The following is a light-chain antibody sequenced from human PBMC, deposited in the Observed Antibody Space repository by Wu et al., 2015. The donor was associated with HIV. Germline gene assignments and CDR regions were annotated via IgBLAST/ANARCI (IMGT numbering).Light chain of an antibody. J-gene: IGKJ1*01. V-gene: IGKV1-5*03. CDR2: KAS. Sequence: DIQMTQSPSTLSASVGDRVTITCRASQSISSWLAWYQQKPGKAPKLLIYKASSLESGVPSRFSGSGSGTEFTLTISSLQPDDFATYYCQXYNSYSWTFGQGTKVEIK. CDR3: QXYNSYSWT. CDR1: QSISSW.